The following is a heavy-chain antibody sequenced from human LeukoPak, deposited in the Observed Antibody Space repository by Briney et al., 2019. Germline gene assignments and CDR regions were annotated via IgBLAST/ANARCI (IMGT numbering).Heavy chain of an antibody. CDR3: AKSFGPVLAAAGTGAD. D-gene: IGHD6-13*01. Sequence: GGSLRLSCSASGFAFDNHAMGWVRQTPGKGLEWVSVISGSGGNTYYADSVRGRFTISRDNSKNALFLQMNSLRAEDTAIYYCAKSFGPVLAAAGTGADWGQGTLVTVSS. CDR1: GFAFDNHA. J-gene: IGHJ4*02. V-gene: IGHV3-23*01. CDR2: ISGSGGNT.